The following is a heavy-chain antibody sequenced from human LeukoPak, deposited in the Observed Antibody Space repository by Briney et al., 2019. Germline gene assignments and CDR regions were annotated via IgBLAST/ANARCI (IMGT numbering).Heavy chain of an antibody. V-gene: IGHV4-59*12. D-gene: IGHD6-13*01. CDR3: ARVPSIAAARDWFDP. CDR2: IYYSGST. Sequence: SETLSLTCTVSGGSISSYYWSWIRQPPGKGLEWIGYIYYSGSTYYNPSLKSRVTISVDTSKNQFSLKLSSVTAADTAVYYCARVPSIAAARDWFDPWGQGTLVTVSS. CDR1: GGSISSYY. J-gene: IGHJ5*02.